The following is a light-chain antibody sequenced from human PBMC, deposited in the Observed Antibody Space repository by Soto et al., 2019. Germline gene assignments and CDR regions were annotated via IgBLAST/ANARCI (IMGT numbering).Light chain of an antibody. CDR1: QGISSY. CDR2: AAS. Sequence: DIQMTQSPSSQSASVGDRVTITSRASQGISSYLAWYQQKLGKVPKLLISAASTLQSGVPSRFSGSGSGTDFTLTISSLQPEDVATYYCQKYSSVITFGQGTRLEIK. V-gene: IGKV1-27*01. CDR3: QKYSSVIT. J-gene: IGKJ5*01.